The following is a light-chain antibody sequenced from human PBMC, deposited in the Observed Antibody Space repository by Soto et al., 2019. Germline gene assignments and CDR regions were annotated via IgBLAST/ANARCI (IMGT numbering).Light chain of an antibody. CDR2: AAS. CDR3: QQSYSTPLFT. V-gene: IGKV1-39*01. J-gene: IGKJ3*01. CDR1: QSISSY. Sequence: DIQMTQSPSSLSASVGDRVTITCRASQSISSYLNWYQQKPGKAPKLLIYAASSLQSGVPSRFSGSGSGTHLTLTISSLQPEDFATYSCQQSYSTPLFTFGPGTKVDIK.